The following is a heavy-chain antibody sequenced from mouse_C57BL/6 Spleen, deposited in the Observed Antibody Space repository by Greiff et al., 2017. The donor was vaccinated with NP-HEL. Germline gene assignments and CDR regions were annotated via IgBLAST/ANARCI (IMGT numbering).Heavy chain of an antibody. CDR2: IDPSDSYT. CDR1: GYTFTSYW. J-gene: IGHJ3*01. CDR3: ERGGAGCYYDYEGAY. V-gene: IGHV1-59*01. Sequence: QVQLQQPGAELVRPGTSVKLSCKASGYTFTSYWMHWVKQRPGQGLEWIGVIDPSDSYTNYNQKFKGKATLTVDTSSSTAYMQLSSLTSEDSAVSDCERGGAGCYYDYEGAYWGQGTLVTVSA. D-gene: IGHD2-4*01.